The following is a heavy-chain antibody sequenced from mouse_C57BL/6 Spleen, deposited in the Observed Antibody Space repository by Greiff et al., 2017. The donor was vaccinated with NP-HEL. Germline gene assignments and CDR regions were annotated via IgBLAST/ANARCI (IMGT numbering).Heavy chain of an antibody. Sequence: QVHVKQSGPELVKPGASVKISCKASGYTFTDYYINWVKQRPGQGLEWIGWIYPGSGNTKYNEKFKGKATLTVDTSSSTAYMQLSSLTSEDSAVYFCARSAYDGYYVNWYFDVWGTGTTVTVSS. J-gene: IGHJ1*03. D-gene: IGHD2-3*01. CDR1: GYTFTDYY. CDR3: ARSAYDGYYVNWYFDV. V-gene: IGHV1-84*01. CDR2: IYPGSGNT.